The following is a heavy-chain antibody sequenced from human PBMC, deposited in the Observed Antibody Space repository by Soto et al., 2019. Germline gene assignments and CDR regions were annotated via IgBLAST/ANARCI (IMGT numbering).Heavy chain of an antibody. CDR2: IYYSGST. J-gene: IGHJ6*04. Sequence: QVQLQESGPGLVKPSETLSLTCTVSGGSISSYYWSWIRQPPGKGLEWIGYIYYSGSTNYNPSLKSRVTISVDTSKTQVSLKLSSVTAADTAVYYCAMSYCSGGSCYGYYYYGMDVWGKGTTVTVSS. CDR1: GGSISSYY. D-gene: IGHD2-15*01. CDR3: AMSYCSGGSCYGYYYYGMDV. V-gene: IGHV4-59*01.